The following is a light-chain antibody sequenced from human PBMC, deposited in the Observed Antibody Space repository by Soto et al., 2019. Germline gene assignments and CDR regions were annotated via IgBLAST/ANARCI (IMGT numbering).Light chain of an antibody. CDR3: QQSFSTPYT. CDR1: QSISPY. CDR2: GAS. V-gene: IGKV1-39*01. J-gene: IGKJ2*01. Sequence: DIQMTQSPSSLYASVGDRVTITCRASQSISPYLSWYQQNPGKAPKLLITGASTLQGGVPSRFSGSGSGTDFALTISSLQPEDFATYFCQQSFSTPYTFGQGTKLEIK.